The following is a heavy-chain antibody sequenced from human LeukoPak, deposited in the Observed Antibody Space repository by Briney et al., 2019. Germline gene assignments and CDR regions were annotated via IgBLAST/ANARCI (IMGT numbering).Heavy chain of an antibody. CDR2: ISGNGGST. CDR1: GFTFSSYA. J-gene: IGHJ4*02. CDR3: VKGGYSGYLEQWLGTPFDY. D-gene: IGHD5-12*01. V-gene: IGHV3-64D*06. Sequence: GGSLRLSCSASGFTFSSYAMHWVRQAPGKGLEYVSAISGNGGSTYYADSVKGRFTISRDNSKNTLYLQMSSLRAGDTAVYYCVKGGYSGYLEQWLGTPFDYWGQGTLVTVSS.